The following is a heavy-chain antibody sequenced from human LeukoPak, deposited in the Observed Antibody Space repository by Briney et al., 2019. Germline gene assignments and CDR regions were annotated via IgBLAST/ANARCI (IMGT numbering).Heavy chain of an antibody. CDR1: GLTFSSYW. V-gene: IGHV3-74*01. CDR3: ARHLTYCGWNS. D-gene: IGHD3-10*01. J-gene: IGHJ4*02. CDR2: IYRDGSSA. Sequence: GGSVTLLCAAWGLTFSSYWMQWVRQAPGKGVVWVSCIYRDGSSASYAHYVKGRFTISSDNPKNTLYLQMTSLRAEDTAVYYCARHLTYCGWNSCGQGHLALVSS.